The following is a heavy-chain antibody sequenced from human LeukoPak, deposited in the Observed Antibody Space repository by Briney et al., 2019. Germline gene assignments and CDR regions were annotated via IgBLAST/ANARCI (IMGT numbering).Heavy chain of an antibody. D-gene: IGHD3-3*01. CDR3: VRSIDA. CDR2: IKPDGSQT. CDR1: GFTFSNFW. J-gene: IGHJ5*02. Sequence: GGSLRLSCAASGFTFSNFWMHWVRQAPGKGLEWVGNIKPDGSQTYYVDSVKGRFTISRDNAKNSVSLQLSSLRAEDTAVYICVRSIDAWGQGTLVTVSS. V-gene: IGHV3-7*03.